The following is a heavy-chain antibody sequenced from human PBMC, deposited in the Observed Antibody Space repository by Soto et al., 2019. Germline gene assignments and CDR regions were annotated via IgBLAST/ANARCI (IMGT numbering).Heavy chain of an antibody. D-gene: IGHD3-10*01. CDR1: GGTFSSYA. V-gene: IGHV1-69*12. Sequence: QVQLVQSGAEVKKPGSSVKVPCKASGGTFSSYAISWVRQAPGQGLEWMGGIIPIFGTANYAQKFQGRVTITADESTSTAYMELSSLRSEDTAVYYCARAQLLWFGEEALGWFDPWGQGTLVTVSS. J-gene: IGHJ5*02. CDR2: IIPIFGTA. CDR3: ARAQLLWFGEEALGWFDP.